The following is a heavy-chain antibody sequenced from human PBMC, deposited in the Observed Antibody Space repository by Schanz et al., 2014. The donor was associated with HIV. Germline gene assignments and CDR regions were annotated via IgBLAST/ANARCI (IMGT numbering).Heavy chain of an antibody. CDR3: ARQWFNWLDP. J-gene: IGHJ5*02. CDR1: GGSFSSNA. V-gene: IGHV1-69*01. Sequence: QVQLVQSGAEVKKPGSSVKVSCKASGGSFSSNAISWVRQAPGQGLEWMGGIIPMFGTRNFAQKFQGRVTITADESTTTAYMELSSLRSEDTAVYFCARQWFNWLDPWGQGAQVIVSS. CDR2: IIPMFGTR. D-gene: IGHD3-22*01.